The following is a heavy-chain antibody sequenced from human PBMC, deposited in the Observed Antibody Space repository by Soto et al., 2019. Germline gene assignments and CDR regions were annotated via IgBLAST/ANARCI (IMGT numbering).Heavy chain of an antibody. CDR1: GYSVSSASY. D-gene: IGHD6-13*01. Sequence: KPSETLSLTCGVSGYSVSSASYWGWIRQPPGKGLEWIGSIYHSGTTYYNPSLKSRVTISLDTSKNQFSLRLSSVTAADTAVYYCVRSLYSSSWYAGYWGQGTLVTVSS. J-gene: IGHJ4*02. CDR2: IYHSGTT. V-gene: IGHV4-38-2*01. CDR3: VRSLYSSSWYAGY.